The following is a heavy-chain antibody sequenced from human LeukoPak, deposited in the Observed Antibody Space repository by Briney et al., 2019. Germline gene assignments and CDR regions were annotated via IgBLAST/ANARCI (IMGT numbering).Heavy chain of an antibody. J-gene: IGHJ6*02. V-gene: IGHV3-30*04. CDR1: GFTFSSYA. Sequence: AGGSLRLSCAASGFTFSSYAMHWVRQAPGKGLEWVAVISYDGSNKYYADSVKGRFTISRDNSKNTLYLQMNSLRAEDTAVYYCARVMVTAMVTWPYYYGMDVWGQGTTVTVSS. CDR3: ARVMVTAMVTWPYYYGMDV. CDR2: ISYDGSNK. D-gene: IGHD5-18*01.